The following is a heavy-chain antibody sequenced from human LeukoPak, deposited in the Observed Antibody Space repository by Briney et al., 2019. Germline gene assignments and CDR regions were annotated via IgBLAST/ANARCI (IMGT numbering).Heavy chain of an antibody. CDR2: IRYDGSNK. J-gene: IGHJ3*02. D-gene: IGHD6-13*01. Sequence: GGSLRLSCAASGFTSSSYGMHWVRQAPGKGLEWVAFIRYDGSNKYYADSVKGRFTISRDNSKNTLYLQMNSLRAEDMALYYCAKAGYSSSWYGGYAFDIWGQGTMVTVSS. V-gene: IGHV3-30*02. CDR1: GFTSSSYG. CDR3: AKAGYSSSWYGGYAFDI.